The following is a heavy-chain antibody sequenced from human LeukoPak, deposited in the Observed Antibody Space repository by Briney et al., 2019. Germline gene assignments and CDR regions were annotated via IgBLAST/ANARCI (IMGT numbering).Heavy chain of an antibody. CDR3: ASLDRGSYYSFDY. V-gene: IGHV3-23*01. D-gene: IGHD1-26*01. CDR2: ISGSGGST. Sequence: PGGSLRLSCAASGFTFSSYGMSWVRQAPGKGLEWVSAISGSGGSTYYADSVKGRFTISRDNAKNSLYLQMNSLRAEDTAVYYCASLDRGSYYSFDYWGQGTLVTVSS. CDR1: GFTFSSYG. J-gene: IGHJ4*02.